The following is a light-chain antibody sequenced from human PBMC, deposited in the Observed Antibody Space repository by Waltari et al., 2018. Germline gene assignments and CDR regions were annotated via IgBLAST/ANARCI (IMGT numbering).Light chain of an antibody. Sequence: EIVLTQSPGTASLSPGDRVTLPCRASQSVGSSSLAWYQQKLGQAPRLVIYRASRRATGIPDRFSGSGSGTDFSLTISRMEPEDCAVYYCQQHGTLPATFGQGTKVEIK. CDR3: QQHGTLPAT. CDR2: RAS. V-gene: IGKV3-20*01. CDR1: QSVGSSS. J-gene: IGKJ1*01.